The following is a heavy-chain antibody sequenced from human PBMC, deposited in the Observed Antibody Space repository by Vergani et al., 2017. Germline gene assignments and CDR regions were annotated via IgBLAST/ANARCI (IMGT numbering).Heavy chain of an antibody. Sequence: QIQLQESGPGLVKPSETLSLTCSVSGYSISRGFYWAWIRQTPEKGLEWIGGMVHTGEASNSPSLQSRVAFSMDTSKNQFSLQLTSVTAADTAVYFCGVIMVRSPRPDNWFDSWGRGTLVTVSS. V-gene: IGHV4-38-2*02. CDR1: GYSISRGFY. D-gene: IGHD3-10*01. J-gene: IGHJ5*01. CDR3: GVIMVRSPRPDNWFDS. CDR2: MVHTGEA.